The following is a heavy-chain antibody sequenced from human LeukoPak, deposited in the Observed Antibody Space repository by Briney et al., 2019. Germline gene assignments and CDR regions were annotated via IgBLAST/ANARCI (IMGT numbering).Heavy chain of an antibody. Sequence: PGGSLRLSCAASGFTFSSYAMSWVRQPPGKGLEWIGSIYYSGSTYYNPSLKSRVTISVDTSKNQFSLKLSSVTAADTAVYYCASSKQQLATYYFDYWGQGTLVTVSS. CDR1: GFTFSSYA. D-gene: IGHD6-13*01. J-gene: IGHJ4*02. CDR2: IYYSGST. V-gene: IGHV4-39*01. CDR3: ASSKQQLATYYFDY.